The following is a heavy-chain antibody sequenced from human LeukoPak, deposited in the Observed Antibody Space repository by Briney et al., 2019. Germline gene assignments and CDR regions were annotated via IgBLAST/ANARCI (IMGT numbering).Heavy chain of an antibody. CDR2: IQNSVTSY. V-gene: IGHV4-59*01. Sequence: PSETLSLTCTVSGGSISTYYWSWVRQPPGKGLEWIGYIQNSVTSYTDNPSLQSRVTISVDTSKNQFSLRVTSMTAADTAVYYCVRSPQLDPWGQGTLVTVSS. CDR3: VRSPQLDP. J-gene: IGHJ5*02. CDR1: GGSISTYY.